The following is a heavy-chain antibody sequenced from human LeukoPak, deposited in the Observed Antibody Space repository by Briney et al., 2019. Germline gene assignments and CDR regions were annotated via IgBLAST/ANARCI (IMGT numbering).Heavy chain of an antibody. CDR2: ITNSGGST. J-gene: IGHJ4*02. V-gene: IGHV3-23*01. CDR3: AKGGMTGYYPYDY. Sequence: GGSLRLSCAASGFTFSSYAMYWVRQAPGKGLEWVSSITNSGGSTNYADSVKGRFTISRDNSKNTLYLQMNSLRAEDTALYYYAKGGMTGYYPYDYWGQGTLVTVSS. CDR1: GFTFSSYA. D-gene: IGHD3-9*01.